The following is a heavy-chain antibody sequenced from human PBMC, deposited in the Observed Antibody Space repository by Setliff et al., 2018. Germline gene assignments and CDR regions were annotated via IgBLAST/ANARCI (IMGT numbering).Heavy chain of an antibody. D-gene: IGHD7-27*01. J-gene: IGHJ4*02. CDR1: GGSVTTSRYY. Sequence: SETLSLTCSVSGGSVTTSRYYWSWIRQPAGKGLEWIGRIHSSGSTKFNPSLESRVTMSVDTSKNQFSLKLTSVTAADTAVYYCATLTGDRGVDYWGQGRLVTVSS. V-gene: IGHV4-61*02. CDR3: ATLTGDRGVDY. CDR2: IHSSGST.